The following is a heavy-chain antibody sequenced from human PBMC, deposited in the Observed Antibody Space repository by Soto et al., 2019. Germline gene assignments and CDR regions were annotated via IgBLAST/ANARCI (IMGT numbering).Heavy chain of an antibody. J-gene: IGHJ4*02. CDR1: GYTFTDYD. CDR2: TNPNSGDV. Sequence: ASVKVSGRASGYTFTDYDIHWVRQAHGQGLEWMGWTNPNSGDVNYAQKFQGRVTMTRDMSISTAYMELSGLGSDDAALYYCARDVAGRFYFDYWGQGTLVTVSS. CDR3: ARDVAGRFYFDY. V-gene: IGHV1-2*02. D-gene: IGHD2-15*01.